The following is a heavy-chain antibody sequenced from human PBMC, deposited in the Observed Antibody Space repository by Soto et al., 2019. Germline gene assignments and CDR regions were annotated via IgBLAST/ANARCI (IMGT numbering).Heavy chain of an antibody. V-gene: IGHV1-18*01. CDR3: ARAYYYGSGRVYYYGMDV. CDR1: GYTFTSYG. J-gene: IGHJ6*02. D-gene: IGHD3-10*01. CDR2: ISAYNGNT. Sequence: QVQLVQSGAEVKKPGASVKVSCKASGYTFTSYGISWVRQAPGQGLEWMGWISAYNGNTNYAQKLQGRVTITTDTSTSTAYMELRSLRSDDTAVYYCARAYYYGSGRVYYYGMDVWGQGTTVTVSS.